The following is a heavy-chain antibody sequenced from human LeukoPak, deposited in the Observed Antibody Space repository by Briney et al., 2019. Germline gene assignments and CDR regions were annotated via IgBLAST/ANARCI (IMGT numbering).Heavy chain of an antibody. Sequence: PSGTLSLTCAVSGGSISNYYWSWIRQAAGKGLEWIGRIYSSGNTNYNPSLKSRVTMSIDRSKKQFSLKLSYATAADTAVHYCARESYSSSTSGLHYWGQGTLVTVSS. J-gene: IGHJ4*02. CDR1: GGSISNYY. D-gene: IGHD6-6*01. CDR3: ARESYSSSTSGLHY. V-gene: IGHV4-4*07. CDR2: IYSSGNT.